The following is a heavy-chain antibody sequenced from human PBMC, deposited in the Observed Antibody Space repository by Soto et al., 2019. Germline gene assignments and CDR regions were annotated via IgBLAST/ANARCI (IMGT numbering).Heavy chain of an antibody. J-gene: IGHJ4*02. V-gene: IGHV4-34*01. CDR2: INHSGST. CDR3: ASAVESY. D-gene: IGHD6-19*01. Sequence: LSLTCAVYGGSFSGYYWSWIRQPPGKGLEWIGEINHSGSTNYNPSLKSRVTISVDTSKNQFSLKLSSVTAADTAVYYCASAVESYWGQGTLVTVSS. CDR1: GGSFSGYY.